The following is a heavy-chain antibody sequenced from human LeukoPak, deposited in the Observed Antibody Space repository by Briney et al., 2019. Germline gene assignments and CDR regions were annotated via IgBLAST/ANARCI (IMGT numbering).Heavy chain of an antibody. D-gene: IGHD1-26*01. V-gene: IGHV3-23*01. CDR1: GFTFTTYA. CDR3: ATSPQSSGTYPRGTDY. Sequence: PGGSLRLSCAASGFTFTTYAMTWVRQAPGKGLEWVSGISGNGSSTYYADSVRGRFTISRDNSKNTLYLQMNSLRAEDTAVYYCATSPQSSGTYPRGTDYWGQGTLVTVSS. J-gene: IGHJ4*02. CDR2: ISGNGSST.